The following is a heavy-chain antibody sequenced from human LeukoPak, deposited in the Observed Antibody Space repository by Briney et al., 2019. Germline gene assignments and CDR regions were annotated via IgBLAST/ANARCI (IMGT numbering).Heavy chain of an antibody. CDR1: GGSISNSTYY. Sequence: TTSETLSLTCTVSGGSISNSTYYWGWIRQPPGKGLEWVGTVYYSGSAYYNPSLKSRVTISVDTSKNQFSLKLRSVTAADTAVYYCARRIFGLYYFDYWGQGSLVTVSS. V-gene: IGHV4-39*01. CDR3: ARRIFGLYYFDY. D-gene: IGHD3/OR15-3a*01. CDR2: VYYSGSA. J-gene: IGHJ4*02.